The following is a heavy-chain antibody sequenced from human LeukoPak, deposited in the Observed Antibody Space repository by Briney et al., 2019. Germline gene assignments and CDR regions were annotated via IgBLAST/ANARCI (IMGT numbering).Heavy chain of an antibody. CDR3: ARVRVSGYGALDY. Sequence: SETLSLTCTVSGGSISSSSYYWGWIRQPPGKGLEWIGSIYHSGYTYYNPSVESRVTISVDTSKNQFSLKLSSVTAADTAVYYCARVRVSGYGALDYWGQGTLVTVSS. D-gene: IGHD6-25*01. V-gene: IGHV4-39*01. CDR2: IYHSGYT. J-gene: IGHJ4*02. CDR1: GGSISSSSYY.